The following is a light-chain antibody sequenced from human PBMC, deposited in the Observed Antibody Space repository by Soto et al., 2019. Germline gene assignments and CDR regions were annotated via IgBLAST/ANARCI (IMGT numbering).Light chain of an antibody. Sequence: QSALTQPASVSGSPGQSITISCTGTSSDVGGYNFVSWYQHHPGEAPKLMIYDVINRPSGVSNRFSGSKSGNTASLTISGLQAEDEADYYCSSYSGSSTLVVFGGGTKLTVL. V-gene: IGLV2-14*03. CDR2: DVI. CDR3: SSYSGSSTLVV. J-gene: IGLJ2*01. CDR1: SSDVGGYNF.